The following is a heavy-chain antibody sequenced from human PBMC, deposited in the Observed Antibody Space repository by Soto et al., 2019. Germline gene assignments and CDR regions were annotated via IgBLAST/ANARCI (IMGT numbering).Heavy chain of an antibody. D-gene: IGHD3-16*02. Sequence: GGSLRLSCAASGFTFSNAWMSWVRQAPGKGLEWVGRIKSKTDGGTTDYAAPVKGRFTISRDDSKNTLYLQMNSLKTEDTAVYYCTTDHRGWYDYIWGSYRYTGLFDYWGQGTLVTVSS. CDR2: IKSKTDGGTT. J-gene: IGHJ4*02. CDR1: GFTFSNAW. V-gene: IGHV3-15*01. CDR3: TTDHRGWYDYIWGSYRYTGLFDY.